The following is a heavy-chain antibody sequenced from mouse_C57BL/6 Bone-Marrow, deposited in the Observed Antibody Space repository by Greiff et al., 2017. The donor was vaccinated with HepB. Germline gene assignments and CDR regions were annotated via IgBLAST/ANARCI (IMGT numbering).Heavy chain of an antibody. CDR1: GYTFTDYN. J-gene: IGHJ1*03. CDR2: INPNNGGT. V-gene: IGHV1-18*01. CDR3: ARGDGYYVGYWYFDV. Sequence: VQLKQSGPELVKPGASVKIPCKASGYTFTDYNMDWVKQSHGKSLEWIGDINPNNGGTIYNQKFKGKATLTVDKSSSTAYMELRSLTSEDTAVYYCARGDGYYVGYWYFDVWGTGTTVTVSS. D-gene: IGHD2-3*01.